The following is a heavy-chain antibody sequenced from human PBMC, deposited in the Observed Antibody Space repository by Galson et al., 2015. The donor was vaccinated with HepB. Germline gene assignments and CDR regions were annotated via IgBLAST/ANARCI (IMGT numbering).Heavy chain of an antibody. CDR2: ISYDGSNR. Sequence: SLRLSCAASGFTFSSYAMHWVRQAPGKGLEWVAVISYDGSNRYYTDSVKGRFTISRDNSKNTLYLQMNTLRAEDTAVYYCARVRQQLISYYYYYYMDVWGKGTTVTVSS. J-gene: IGHJ6*03. CDR1: GFTFSSYA. V-gene: IGHV3-30-3*01. CDR3: ARVRQQLISYYYYYYMDV. D-gene: IGHD6-13*01.